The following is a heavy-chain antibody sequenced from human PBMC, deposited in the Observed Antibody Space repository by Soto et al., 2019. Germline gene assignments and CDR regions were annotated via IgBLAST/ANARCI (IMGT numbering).Heavy chain of an antibody. V-gene: IGHV1-69*13. Sequence: ASVKVSCKASGGTFSSYAISWVRQAPGQGLEWMGGIIPIFGTANYAQKFQGRVTITADESTSTAYMELSSLRSEDTAVYYCARLKQQLDHYYYYGMDVWGQGTTVTFSS. CDR1: GGTFSSYA. CDR3: ARLKQQLDHYYYYGMDV. D-gene: IGHD6-13*01. J-gene: IGHJ6*02. CDR2: IIPIFGTA.